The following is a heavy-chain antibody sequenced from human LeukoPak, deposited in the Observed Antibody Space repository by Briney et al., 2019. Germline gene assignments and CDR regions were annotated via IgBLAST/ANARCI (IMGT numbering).Heavy chain of an antibody. CDR2: ISGSGGST. D-gene: IGHD3-3*01. CDR3: AKALLRFLEWLPSDY. CDR1: GFTFSSYA. Sequence: QPGGSLRLSCAASGFTFSSYAMSWVRQAPGKGLEWVSAISGSGGSTYYADSVKGRFTISRDNSKNTLYLQMNSLRAEGTAVYYCAKALLRFLEWLPSDYWGQGTLVTVSS. J-gene: IGHJ4*02. V-gene: IGHV3-23*01.